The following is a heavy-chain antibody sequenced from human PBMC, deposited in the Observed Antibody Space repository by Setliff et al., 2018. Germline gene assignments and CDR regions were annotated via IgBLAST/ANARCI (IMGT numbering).Heavy chain of an antibody. CDR1: GGSISGNNFF. CDR3: ARDQTAILDF. J-gene: IGHJ4*01. D-gene: IGHD5-18*01. CDR2: VYYTGIS. Sequence: SETLSLTCTVSGGSISGNNFFWAWIRQPPGKGLEWLGSVYYTGISYSHPSLESRVTISVDTSKNQFSLRLTSVTAADTAVYFCARDQTAILDFWGHGTLVTVSS. V-gene: IGHV4-39*07.